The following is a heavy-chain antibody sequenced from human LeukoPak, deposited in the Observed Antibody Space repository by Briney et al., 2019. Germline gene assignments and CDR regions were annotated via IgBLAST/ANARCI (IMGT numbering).Heavy chain of an antibody. CDR3: AREGADLNAFDI. D-gene: IGHD3-16*01. Sequence: SETLSLTCTVSGGSINSYYWSWIRQPPGKGLEWIGYIYYTGTTNYNPSLKSRVTISVDTSKNQFSLRLSSVTAADTAVYCCAREGADLNAFDIWGQGTMVTVSS. J-gene: IGHJ3*02. CDR2: IYYTGTT. CDR1: GGSINSYY. V-gene: IGHV4-59*01.